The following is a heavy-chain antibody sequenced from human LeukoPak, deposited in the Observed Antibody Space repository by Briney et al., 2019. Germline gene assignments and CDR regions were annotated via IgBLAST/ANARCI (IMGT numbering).Heavy chain of an antibody. D-gene: IGHD3-16*01. CDR3: ARGDAFSGDH. V-gene: IGHV3-21*01. J-gene: IGHJ4*02. CDR2: IGYSGNYI. CDR1: GFTFSSYA. Sequence: GGSLRLSCAASGFTFSSYAMAWVRQAPGKGLEWVSSIGYSGNYIYYADSMRGRFTISRDNSKNSLFLQMHSLGVEDTAVYYCARGDAFSGDHWGQGTLVTVSS.